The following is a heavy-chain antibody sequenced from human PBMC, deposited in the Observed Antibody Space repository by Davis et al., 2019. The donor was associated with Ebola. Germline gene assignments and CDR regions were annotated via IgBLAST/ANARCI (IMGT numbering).Heavy chain of an antibody. D-gene: IGHD4-17*01. CDR2: IDPSDSST. CDR3: ARRVYGDSNWLDP. V-gene: IGHV5-10-1*01. J-gene: IGHJ5*02. Sequence: GESLKISCQGSGYSFPNYWIGWVRQMPGKGLEWMGKIDPSDSSTKYSPPFQGHVTMSVDKSITTVYLQWRSLKASDTAIYYCARRVYGDSNWLDPWGQGSLVIVSS. CDR1: GYSFPNYW.